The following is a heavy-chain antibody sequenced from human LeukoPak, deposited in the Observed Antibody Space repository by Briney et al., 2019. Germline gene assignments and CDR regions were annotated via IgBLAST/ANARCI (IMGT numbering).Heavy chain of an antibody. CDR3: AREPPETGGFDY. CDR1: GYTFTGYF. D-gene: IGHD2-8*02. Sequence: ASVKVSYKASGYTFTGYFMHWVRQAPGQGLEYMGWINPDRGGTKYAQKFQGRVTMTRNTSISTDYMELSMLRSDDTAVYYCAREPPETGGFDYWGQGTLVTVSS. V-gene: IGHV1-2*02. CDR2: INPDRGGT. J-gene: IGHJ4*02.